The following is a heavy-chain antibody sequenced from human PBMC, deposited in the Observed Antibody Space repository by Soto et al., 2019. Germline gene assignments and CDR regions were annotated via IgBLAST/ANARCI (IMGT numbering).Heavy chain of an antibody. D-gene: IGHD2-15*01. CDR2: ISGSGGST. J-gene: IGHJ5*02. CDR3: AILSCSFSLIAGCSGA. CDR1: GFTFSDYS. Sequence: EVQLLESGGGLVQPGGSLRLSCAASGFTFSDYSMKWVRQAPGKGLEWVSSISGSGGSTYYADSVKGRFTITRDNSKNKLYLQMNGLSGEHRALYYCAILSCSFSLIAGCSGAWGPGTLVPVSS. V-gene: IGHV3-23*01.